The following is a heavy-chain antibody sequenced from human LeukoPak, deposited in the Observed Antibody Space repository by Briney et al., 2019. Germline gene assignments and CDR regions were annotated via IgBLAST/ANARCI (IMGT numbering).Heavy chain of an antibody. CDR2: INDGGNKK. J-gene: IGHJ3*02. CDR1: GFTFNTCG. Sequence: GGSLRLSCAASGFTFNTCGMHWVRLAPGRGLEWLAFINDGGNKKDYADSVKGRLTISRDTSKNTLYLQMNSLRVEDTAVYYCAMEVPVLRFLEWLGGAFDIWGQGTMGTVSS. V-gene: IGHV3-30*02. D-gene: IGHD3-3*01. CDR3: AMEVPVLRFLEWLGGAFDI.